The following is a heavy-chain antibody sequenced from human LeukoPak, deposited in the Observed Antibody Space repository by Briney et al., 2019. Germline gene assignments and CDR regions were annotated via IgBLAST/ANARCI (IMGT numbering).Heavy chain of an antibody. J-gene: IGHJ6*02. CDR2: MNPNSGNT. CDR3: ARMKRSSTSPLLYYYYGMDV. Sequence: ASVKVSCKASGYTFTSYDINWVRQATGQGLEWMGWMNPNSGNTGYAQKFQGRVTMTRNTSISTAYMELSSLRSEDTAVYYCARMKRSSTSPLLYYYYGMDVWGQGTTVTVSS. V-gene: IGHV1-8*01. D-gene: IGHD2-2*01. CDR1: GYTFTSYD.